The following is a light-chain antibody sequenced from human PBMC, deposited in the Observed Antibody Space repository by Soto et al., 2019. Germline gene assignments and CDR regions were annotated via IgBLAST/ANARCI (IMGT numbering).Light chain of an antibody. V-gene: IGKV2-30*02. CDR3: MQALQSRLT. CDR1: QSLVHSDGIAY. CDR2: KVS. Sequence: DVVMTQSPLPLPVTLGQQACVSCRSDQSLVHSDGIAYFSWFQQRPGRSPRRLIYKVSNRDSGVPARFSGSGSGTDFALKISRVEAEDVGVYYCMQALQSRLTFGGGTKVDIK. J-gene: IGKJ4*01.